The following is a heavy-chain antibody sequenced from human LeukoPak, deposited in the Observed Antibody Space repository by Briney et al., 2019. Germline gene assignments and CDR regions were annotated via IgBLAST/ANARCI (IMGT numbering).Heavy chain of an antibody. V-gene: IGHV3-11*04. Sequence: GGSLRLSCAASGFIFSDYYMSWIRQAPGKGLEWVSYISSSSSTIYYADSLRGRFTISRDNAKNSLYLQINSLRAEDTAVYYCAREAYDMSGNYCFDYWGQGTLVTVSS. CDR2: ISSSSSTI. J-gene: IGHJ4*02. D-gene: IGHD3-22*01. CDR3: AREAYDMSGNYCFDY. CDR1: GFIFSDYY.